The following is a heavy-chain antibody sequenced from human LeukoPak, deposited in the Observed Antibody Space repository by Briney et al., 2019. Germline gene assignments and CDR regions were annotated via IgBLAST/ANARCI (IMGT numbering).Heavy chain of an antibody. V-gene: IGHV3-23*01. D-gene: IGHD1-26*01. CDR3: AKDHAWYSGSLGSFDY. J-gene: IGHJ4*02. CDR2: ISGNSDGA. CDR1: GFTFSNYV. Sequence: GGSLRLSCAASGFTFSNYVMGWVRQAPGKGLEWVSAISGNSDGADYADSVKGRFTISRDNSKNTLYLQMNSLRAEDTAVYYCAKDHAWYSGSLGSFDYWGQGTLVTVSS.